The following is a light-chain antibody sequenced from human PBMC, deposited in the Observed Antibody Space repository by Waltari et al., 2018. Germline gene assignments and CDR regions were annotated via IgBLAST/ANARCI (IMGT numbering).Light chain of an antibody. CDR1: QSISSY. CDR3: QQSYSTPYT. V-gene: IGKV1-39*01. J-gene: IGKJ2*01. CDR2: AAS. Sequence: DIQMTQSPPSLSASVGDRVTITGRASQSISSYLNWYQQKPGKAPKLLIYAASSLQSGVPSRFSGSGSGTDFTLTISSLQPEDFATYYCQQSYSTPYTFGQGTKLEIK.